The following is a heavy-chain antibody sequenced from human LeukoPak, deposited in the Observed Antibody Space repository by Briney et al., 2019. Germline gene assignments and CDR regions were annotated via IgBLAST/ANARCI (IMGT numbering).Heavy chain of an antibody. Sequence: GGSLRLSCAASGFTLRNYGMHWVRQAPGKGLEWVAFIRYDGSNKYYADSVKGRFTISRDNSKNTLYLQMNSLRAEDTAVYYCAKDQEVGATTIDYWGQGTLVTVSS. CDR2: IRYDGSNK. CDR1: GFTLRNYG. CDR3: AKDQEVGATTIDY. D-gene: IGHD1-26*01. V-gene: IGHV3-30*02. J-gene: IGHJ4*02.